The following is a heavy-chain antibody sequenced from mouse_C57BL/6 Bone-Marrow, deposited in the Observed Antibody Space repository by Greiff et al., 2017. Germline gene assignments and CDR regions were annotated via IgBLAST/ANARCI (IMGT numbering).Heavy chain of an antibody. V-gene: IGHV1-63*01. CDR3: ARDGFYYAMDY. J-gene: IGHJ4*01. CDR2: IYPGGGYT. Sequence: VQLQESGAELVRPGTSVKMSCKASGYTFTNYWIGWAKQRPGHGLEWIGDIYPGGGYTNYNEKFKGKATLTADKSSSTAYMQFSSLTSEDSAIYYCARDGFYYAMDYWGQGTSVTVSS. D-gene: IGHD2-3*01. CDR1: GYTFTNYW.